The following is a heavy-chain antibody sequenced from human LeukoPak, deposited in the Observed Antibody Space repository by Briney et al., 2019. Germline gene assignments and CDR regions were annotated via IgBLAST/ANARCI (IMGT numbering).Heavy chain of an antibody. D-gene: IGHD4-23*01. CDR3: ARERGNTGGNTNGYFDY. CDR2: ISGSGGTT. Sequence: GGSLRLSCAASGFTFSSYAMSWVRQAPGKGLEWVSVISGSGGTTYSADSVRGRFTISRDNSKNTLYLQMNSLRAEDTAAYYCARERGNTGGNTNGYFDYWGQGTLVTVSS. V-gene: IGHV3-23*01. CDR1: GFTFSSYA. J-gene: IGHJ4*02.